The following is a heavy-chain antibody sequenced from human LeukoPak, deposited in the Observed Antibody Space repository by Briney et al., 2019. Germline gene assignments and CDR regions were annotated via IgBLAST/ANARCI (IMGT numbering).Heavy chain of an antibody. D-gene: IGHD3-9*01. CDR2: ISGSGGST. CDR1: GFTFSSYA. CDR3: AKAALPASYDILTGYYRRHYYFDY. Sequence: GGSLRLSRAASGFTFSSYAMSWVRQAPGKGLEWVSAISGSGGSTYYADSVKGRFTISRDNSKNTLYLQMNSLRAEDTAVYYCAKAALPASYDILTGYYRRHYYFDYWGQGTLVTVSS. J-gene: IGHJ4*02. V-gene: IGHV3-23*01.